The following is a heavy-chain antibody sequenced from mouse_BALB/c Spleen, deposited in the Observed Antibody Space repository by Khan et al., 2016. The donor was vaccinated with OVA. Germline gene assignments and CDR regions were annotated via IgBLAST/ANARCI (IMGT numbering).Heavy chain of an antibody. V-gene: IGHV1-20*02. CDR1: GYSFTGYF. D-gene: IGHD1-1*01. J-gene: IGHJ2*01. CDR3: ARIYGSDFDY. Sequence: VQLKESGPELVKPGASVKISCKASGYSFTGYFMNWVMQSHGKSLEWIGRINPHSGETFYNQKFKGKATLTVDESSSTAHMELRSLASEDSAVYYCARIYGSDFDYWGQGPPLTVSS. CDR2: INPHSGET.